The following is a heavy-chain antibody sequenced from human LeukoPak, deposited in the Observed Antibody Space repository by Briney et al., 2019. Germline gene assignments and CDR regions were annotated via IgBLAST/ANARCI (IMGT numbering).Heavy chain of an antibody. D-gene: IGHD6-13*01. V-gene: IGHV3-30*18. CDR2: ISYDGSNK. J-gene: IGHJ4*02. CDR3: AKDGAAADTGYFDY. Sequence: GRSLRLSCAASGFTFSSYGMHWVRQAPGKGLEWVAVISYDGSNKYYADSVKGRFTISRDNSKNTLYLQMNSLRAEDTAVYYCAKDGAAADTGYFDYWGQGTLVTVSS. CDR1: GFTFSSYG.